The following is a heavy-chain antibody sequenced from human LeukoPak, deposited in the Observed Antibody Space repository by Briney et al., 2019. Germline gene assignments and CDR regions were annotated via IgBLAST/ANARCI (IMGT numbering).Heavy chain of an antibody. CDR2: ISYDGSNK. D-gene: IGHD6-13*01. V-gene: IGHV3-30*04. CDR1: GFTFSSYA. J-gene: IGHJ4*02. Sequence: GRSLRLSCAASGFTFSSYAMHWVRQAPGKGLEWVAVISYDGSNKYYADSVKGRFTISRDNSKNTLYLQMNSLRAEDTAVHYCAREVAAATLDYWGQGTLVTVSS. CDR3: AREVAAATLDY.